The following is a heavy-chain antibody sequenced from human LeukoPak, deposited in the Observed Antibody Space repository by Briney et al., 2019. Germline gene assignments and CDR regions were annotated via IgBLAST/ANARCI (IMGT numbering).Heavy chain of an antibody. Sequence: ASVKVSCKASGFTFTSSAMQWVRQARGQRLEWIGWIVVGSGNTNYAQKFQERVTITRDMSTSTAYMELSSLRSEDTAVYYCAVPYYYDSSGYLLWGKGTMVTVSS. D-gene: IGHD3-22*01. J-gene: IGHJ3*01. CDR2: IVVGSGNT. V-gene: IGHV1-58*02. CDR1: GFTFTSSA. CDR3: AVPYYYDSSGYLL.